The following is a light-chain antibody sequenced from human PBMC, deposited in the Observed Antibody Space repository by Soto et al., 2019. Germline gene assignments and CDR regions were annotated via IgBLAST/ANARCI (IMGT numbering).Light chain of an antibody. CDR3: QQSSTIPRT. V-gene: IGKV1-39*01. J-gene: IGKJ1*01. CDR2: AAS. CDR1: QHISTY. Sequence: DIQMTQSPSSLSASVGDRVTISCRSSQHISTYLNWYQHKPGKAPKLLVYAASTLQSGVPSRFRGSGSGTDFRLTISSLQPEDFATYYCQQSSTIPRTFGQGTKVDLK.